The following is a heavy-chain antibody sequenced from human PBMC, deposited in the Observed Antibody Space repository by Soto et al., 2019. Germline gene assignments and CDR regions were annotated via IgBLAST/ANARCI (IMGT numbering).Heavy chain of an antibody. J-gene: IGHJ4*02. CDR2: VFYTGFT. D-gene: IGHD1-20*01. Sequence: SETLSLTCAVPGGSISGSYYYWAWLRQSPGKGPEWIGSVFYTGFTSYNPSLESRVSVSVDTSKSQFSLKLSAETAADTAVYYCATSQKGYNWNYFDHWGQGALVTVSS. CDR1: GGSISGSYYY. V-gene: IGHV4-39*01. CDR3: ATSQKGYNWNYFDH.